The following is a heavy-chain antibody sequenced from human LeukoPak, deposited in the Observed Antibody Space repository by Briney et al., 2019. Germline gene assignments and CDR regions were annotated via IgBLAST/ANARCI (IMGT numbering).Heavy chain of an antibody. Sequence: SQTLSLTCAISGDDVSTNKANWNWIRQSPSMGLEWLGRTYYRSQWYNDYAVSVKSRITITPDTSTNQFSLHLNSVTPDDTAVYYCVRLVGNSWLDYWGQGTLVTVSS. D-gene: IGHD6-13*01. J-gene: IGHJ4*02. V-gene: IGHV6-1*01. CDR3: VRLVGNSWLDY. CDR1: GDDVSTNKAN. CDR2: TYYRSQWYN.